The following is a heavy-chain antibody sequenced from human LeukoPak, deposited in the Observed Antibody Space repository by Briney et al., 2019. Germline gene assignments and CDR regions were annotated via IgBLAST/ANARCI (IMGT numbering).Heavy chain of an antibody. D-gene: IGHD3-10*01. CDR2: IYYSGST. V-gene: IGHV4-39*07. Sequence: PSETLSLTCTVSGGPISSSSYYWGWIRQPPGKGLEWIGSIYYSGSTNYNPSLKSRVTISVDTSQNQFSLKMSYVTAADRAVYYCARGGGVRGVKGTIENWGDPGGQGTLDSVPS. CDR3: ARGGGVRGVKGTIENWGDP. CDR1: GGPISSSSYY. J-gene: IGHJ5*02.